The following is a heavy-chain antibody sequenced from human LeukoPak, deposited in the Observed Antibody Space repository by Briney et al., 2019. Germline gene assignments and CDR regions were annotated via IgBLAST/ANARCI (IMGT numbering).Heavy chain of an antibody. CDR3: ARSVEGYCSGGSCYSYYYYMDV. D-gene: IGHD2-15*01. CDR1: GYSISSGYY. Sequence: SETLSLTCTVSGYSISSGYYWGWIRQPPGKGLEWIGSIYHSGSTYYNPSLRSRVTISVDTSKNQFSLKLSSVTAADTAVYYCARSVEGYCSGGSCYSYYYYMDVWGKGTTVTVSS. J-gene: IGHJ6*03. V-gene: IGHV4-38-2*02. CDR2: IYHSGST.